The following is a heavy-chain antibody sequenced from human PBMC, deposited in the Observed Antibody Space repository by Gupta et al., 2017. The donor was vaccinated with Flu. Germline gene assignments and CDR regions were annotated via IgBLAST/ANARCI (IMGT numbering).Heavy chain of an antibody. D-gene: IGHD3-16*01. Sequence: EVQLVESGGTLVQPGGSLRLSCAASGFELSSYEMSWVRQPPGRGLEWVSYRSSGGDSISYSDAVRGRFIVSRDNDKNLLYLEMNSLRDEDAALYYCEREGGIYHGDDWGQGTLVTVPS. CDR3: EREGGIYHGDD. J-gene: IGHJ4*02. CDR1: GFELSSYE. CDR2: RSSGGDSI. V-gene: IGHV3-48*03.